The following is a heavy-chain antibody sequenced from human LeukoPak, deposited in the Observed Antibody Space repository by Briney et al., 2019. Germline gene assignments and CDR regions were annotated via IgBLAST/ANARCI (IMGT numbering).Heavy chain of an antibody. CDR2: ISGSGGST. Sequence: PGGSLRLSCAASGFTFSSYWLSWVRQAPGKGLEWVSAISGSGGSTYYADSVKGRFTVSRDNSKNTLYLQMNSLRAEGTAVYYCAREVAASGSYYKFPPPLYGMDVWGQGTTVTVSS. CDR1: GFTFSSYW. V-gene: IGHV3-23*01. D-gene: IGHD3-10*01. J-gene: IGHJ6*02. CDR3: AREVAASGSYYKFPPPLYGMDV.